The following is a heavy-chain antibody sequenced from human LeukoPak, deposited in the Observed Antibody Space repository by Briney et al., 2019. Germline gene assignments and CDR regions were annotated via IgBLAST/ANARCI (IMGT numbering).Heavy chain of an antibody. D-gene: IGHD1-26*01. J-gene: IGHJ4*02. CDR2: IYYSGST. V-gene: IGHV4-39*01. CDR3: ARLLPGGGATIWYYFDY. Sequence: SETLSLTCTVSGGSISSSSYYWGWIRQPPGKGLEWIGSIYYSGSTYYNPSLKSRVTISVDTSKNQFSRKLSSVTAADTAVYYCARLLPGGGATIWYYFDYWGQGTLVTVSS. CDR1: GGSISSSSYY.